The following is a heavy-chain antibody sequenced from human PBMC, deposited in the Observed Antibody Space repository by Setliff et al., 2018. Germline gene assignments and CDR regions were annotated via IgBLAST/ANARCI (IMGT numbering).Heavy chain of an antibody. J-gene: IGHJ6*03. D-gene: IGHD1-20*01. CDR1: GFTFSGSA. V-gene: IGHV3-48*01. CDR2: ISYSSGSI. Sequence: GGSLRLSCVASGFTFSGSAMHWVRQASGKGLEWVAHISYSSGSISYADSVKGRFTISRDNAKNSLYLQMNSLRAEDMALYYCARVGLSGTSGYYYYMDVWGKGTTVTVSS. CDR3: ARVGLSGTSGYYYYMDV.